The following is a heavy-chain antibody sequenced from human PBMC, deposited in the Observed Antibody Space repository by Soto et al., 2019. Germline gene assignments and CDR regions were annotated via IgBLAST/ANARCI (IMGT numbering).Heavy chain of an antibody. J-gene: IGHJ4*02. CDR2: ISSSGSTI. D-gene: IGHD2-15*01. CDR1: GFTFSSYE. Sequence: EVQLVESGGGLVQPGGSLRLSCAASGFTFSSYEMNWVRQAPGKGLEWVSYISSSGSTIYYADSVKGRFTISRDNAKNSLYLQMNRLRAEDTAVYYCARAPFLGYCSGGSCYYRDYWGQGTLVTVSS. CDR3: ARAPFLGYCSGGSCYYRDY. V-gene: IGHV3-48*03.